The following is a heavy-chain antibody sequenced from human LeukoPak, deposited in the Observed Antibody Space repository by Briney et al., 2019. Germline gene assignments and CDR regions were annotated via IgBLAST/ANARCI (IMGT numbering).Heavy chain of an antibody. V-gene: IGHV3-23*01. CDR1: GFTFSSYA. CDR2: ISGSGGST. CDR3: AKDRIYGNDAFDI. D-gene: IGHD2/OR15-2a*01. J-gene: IGHJ3*02. Sequence: GGSLGLSCAASGFTFSSYAMSWVRQAPGKGLEWVSAISGSGGSTYYADSVKGRFTISRDNSKNTLYLQMNSLRAEDTAVYYCAKDRIYGNDAFDIWGQGTMVTVSS.